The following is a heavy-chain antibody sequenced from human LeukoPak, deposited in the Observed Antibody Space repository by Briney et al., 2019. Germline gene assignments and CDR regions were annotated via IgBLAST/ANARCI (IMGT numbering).Heavy chain of an antibody. J-gene: IGHJ4*02. CDR2: IFPSGGEI. CDR3: ATYRQVLLPFES. D-gene: IGHD2-8*02. CDR1: GFTFSTFA. Sequence: PGGSLRLSCAASGFTFSTFAMVWVRQPPGKGLEGVSSIFPSGGEIHYADSVRGRFTISRVNSKSTLSLKMNSLRAEDTAIYYCATYRQVLLPFESWGQGTLVTVSS. V-gene: IGHV3-23*01.